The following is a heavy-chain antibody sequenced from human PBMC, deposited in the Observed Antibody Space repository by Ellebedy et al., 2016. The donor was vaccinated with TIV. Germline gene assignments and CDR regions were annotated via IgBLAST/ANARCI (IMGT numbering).Heavy chain of an antibody. Sequence: GGSLRLXCAASGFTFSNAWMSWVRQAPGKGLEWVGRIKSKTDGGTTDYAAPVKGRFTISRDDSKNTLYLQMNSLKTEDTAVYYCTTADVLRYFDWPPFWEAFDIWGQGTMVTVSS. CDR1: GFTFSNAW. D-gene: IGHD3-9*01. CDR2: IKSKTDGGTT. CDR3: TTADVLRYFDWPPFWEAFDI. J-gene: IGHJ3*02. V-gene: IGHV3-15*01.